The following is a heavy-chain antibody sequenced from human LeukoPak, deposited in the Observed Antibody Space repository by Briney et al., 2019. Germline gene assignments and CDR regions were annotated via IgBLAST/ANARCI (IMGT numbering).Heavy chain of an antibody. CDR3: ARDSITEVGRHY. CDR2: IYTSGST. D-gene: IGHD6-19*01. Sequence: GGSLRLSCAASGVTVSSNYMTWVRQAPGKGLEWVSVIYTSGSTYYADSVKGRFTISRDNSRNILYLQMNSLRGEDTAVYYCARDSITEVGRHYWGQGTLVTVSS. CDR1: GVTVSSNY. J-gene: IGHJ4*02. V-gene: IGHV3-66*01.